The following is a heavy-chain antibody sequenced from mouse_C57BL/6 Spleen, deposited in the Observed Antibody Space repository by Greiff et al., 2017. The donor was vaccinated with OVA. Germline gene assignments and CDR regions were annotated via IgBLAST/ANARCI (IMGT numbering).Heavy chain of an antibody. CDR2: IYWDDDT. D-gene: IGHD4-1*01. CDR3: ARRENWEGFAY. CDR1: GFSLSTSGMG. Sequence: QVTLKESGPGILQSSQTLSLTCSFSGFSLSTSGMGVSWIRQPSGKGLEWLAHIYWDDDTRYNPSLKSRLTISKDTSRNQVFLKITSVDTADTATYYCARRENWEGFAYWGQGTLVTVSA. J-gene: IGHJ3*01. V-gene: IGHV8-12*01.